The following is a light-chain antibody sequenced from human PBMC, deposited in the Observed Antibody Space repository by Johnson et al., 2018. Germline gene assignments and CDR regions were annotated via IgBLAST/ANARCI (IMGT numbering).Light chain of an antibody. V-gene: IGLV1-51*02. CDR2: ENN. CDR3: GTWDSSLSAGNV. Sequence: QSVLTQPPSVSAAPGQKVTISCSGSSSNIGNNYVSWYQQLPGTAPKLLIYENNKRPSGIPDRFSGSKSGTSATLGITALQTGDEADYYCGTWDSSLSAGNVFGTGTKVTVI. CDR1: SSNIGNNY. J-gene: IGLJ1*01.